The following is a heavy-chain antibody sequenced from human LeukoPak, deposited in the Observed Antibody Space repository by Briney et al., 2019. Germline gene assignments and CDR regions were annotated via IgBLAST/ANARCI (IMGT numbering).Heavy chain of an antibody. CDR1: GGSISSSSYY. Sequence: SETLSLTCTVSGGSISSSSYYWGWIRQPPGKGLEWIGTIYYTGNTYYNPSLKSRVTISVDTSKNQFSLKLNSVTAADTAVYYCARVLRGDYGGTYWYFDLWGRGTLVTVSS. CDR3: ARVLRGDYGGTYWYFDL. CDR2: IYYTGNT. V-gene: IGHV4-39*07. D-gene: IGHD4-23*01. J-gene: IGHJ2*01.